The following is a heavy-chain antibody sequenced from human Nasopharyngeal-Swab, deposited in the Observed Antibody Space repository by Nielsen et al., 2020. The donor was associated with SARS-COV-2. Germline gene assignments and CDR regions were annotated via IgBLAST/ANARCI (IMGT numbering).Heavy chain of an antibody. CDR2: IIGSGGIT. V-gene: IGHV3-23*01. CDR3: AKDPEYSSSSIWGY. Sequence: GESLKISCAASGFTFSSYAMSWVRQAPGKGLEWVATIIGSGGITYYADSVKVRFTITRDNSKHTLYLQVNSLRAEDTAVYFCAKDPEYSSSSIWGYWGQGTLVTVSS. CDR1: GFTFSSYA. D-gene: IGHD6-6*01. J-gene: IGHJ4*02.